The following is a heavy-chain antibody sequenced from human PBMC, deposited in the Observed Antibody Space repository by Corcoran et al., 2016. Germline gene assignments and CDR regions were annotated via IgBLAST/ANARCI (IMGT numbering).Heavy chain of an antibody. Sequence: EVQLVESGGGLVKPGGSLRLSCAASGFTFSSYSMNWVRQAPGKGLEWVSSISSSSSYIYYADSVKGRFTISRDNAKNSMYLQMNSMRAADTAVYYWARVLAGARLNGMDVWGQGTTVTVSS. CDR2: ISSSSSYI. CDR3: ARVLAGARLNGMDV. D-gene: IGHD1-26*01. CDR1: GFTFSSYS. J-gene: IGHJ6*02. V-gene: IGHV3-21*01.